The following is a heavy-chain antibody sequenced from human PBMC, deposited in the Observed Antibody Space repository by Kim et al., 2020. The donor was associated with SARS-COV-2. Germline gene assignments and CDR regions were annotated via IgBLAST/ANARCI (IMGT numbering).Heavy chain of an antibody. CDR2: IWYDGSNK. D-gene: IGHD5-18*01. Sequence: GGSLRLSCAASGFTFSSYGMHWVRQAPGKGLEWVAVIWYDGSNKYYADSVKGRFTISRDNSKNTLYLQMNSLRAEDTAVYYCARDWGIQLWLLNWYFDLWGRGSLGTVSS. V-gene: IGHV3-33*01. CDR3: ARDWGIQLWLLNWYFDL. J-gene: IGHJ2*01. CDR1: GFTFSSYG.